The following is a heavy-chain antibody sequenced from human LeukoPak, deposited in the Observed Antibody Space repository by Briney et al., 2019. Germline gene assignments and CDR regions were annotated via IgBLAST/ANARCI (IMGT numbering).Heavy chain of an antibody. J-gene: IGHJ5*01. Sequence: GAPLNFSCRASGSPFDTYWSGGARQLQGKGLEWMGIIYPDDSDTQYSPSFPGHVTISVDKSISTAYLQWGNLKASDSGMYYCARRGFWSGYYYGFGSWGQGTQVTVSS. CDR2: IYPDDSDT. CDR1: GSPFDTYW. D-gene: IGHD3-3*01. CDR3: ARRGFWSGYYYGFGS. V-gene: IGHV5-51*01.